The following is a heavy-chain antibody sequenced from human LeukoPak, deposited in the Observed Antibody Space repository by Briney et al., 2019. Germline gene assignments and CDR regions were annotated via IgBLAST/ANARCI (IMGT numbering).Heavy chain of an antibody. CDR1: GFTFSSYG. CDR3: AKVSWFGEFDY. Sequence: GGSLRLSCAASGFTFSSYGVSWVRQAPGKGLEWVSAISGSGGSTYYADSVKGRFTISRDNSKNTLYLQMNSLRAEDTAVYYCAKVSWFGEFDYWGQGTLVTVSS. CDR2: ISGSGGST. J-gene: IGHJ4*02. D-gene: IGHD3-10*01. V-gene: IGHV3-23*01.